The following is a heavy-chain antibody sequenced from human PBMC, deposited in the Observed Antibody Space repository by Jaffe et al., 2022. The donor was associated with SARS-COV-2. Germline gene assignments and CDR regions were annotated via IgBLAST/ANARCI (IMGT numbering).Heavy chain of an antibody. CDR3: VRERAAADRFYYMDV. CDR2: IHYSGSPI. CDR1: GFTFSDFY. J-gene: IGHJ6*03. D-gene: IGHD6-13*01. Sequence: QVQLVESGGGLVKPGGSLRLSCAASGFTFSDFYISWIRQAPGKGLEWVSYIHYSGSPIYYADSVKGRFTISRDNAKNSLYLQMNSLRAEDTAVYYCVRERAAADRFYYMDVWGRGTTVTVSS. V-gene: IGHV3-11*01.